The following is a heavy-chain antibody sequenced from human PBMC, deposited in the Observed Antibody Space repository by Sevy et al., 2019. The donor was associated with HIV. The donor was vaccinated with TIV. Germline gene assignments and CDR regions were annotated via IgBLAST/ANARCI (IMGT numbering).Heavy chain of an antibody. Sequence: SETLSLTCTVSGGSISSYYWSWIRQPPGKGLEWIGYIYYSGSTNYNPSLKSRVTISVDTSKNQFSLKLSSLTAADTAVYYCARDRQLLKGDYYYYGMDVWGQGTTVTVSS. D-gene: IGHD2-2*01. CDR3: ARDRQLLKGDYYYYGMDV. V-gene: IGHV4-59*01. CDR1: GGSISSYY. CDR2: IYYSGST. J-gene: IGHJ6*02.